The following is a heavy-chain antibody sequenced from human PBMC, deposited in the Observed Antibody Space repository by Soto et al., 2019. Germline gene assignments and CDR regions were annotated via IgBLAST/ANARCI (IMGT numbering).Heavy chain of an antibody. CDR3: ARQPPTPNYYDSSGYYLFDY. CDR2: IYPGDSDT. V-gene: IGHV5-51*01. D-gene: IGHD3-22*01. J-gene: IGHJ4*02. Sequence: GESLKISCKGSGYSFTSYWIGWVRQMPGKGLEWMGIIYPGDSDTRYSPPFQGQVTISADKFISTAYLQGSSLKASDTAMYYCARQPPTPNYYDSSGYYLFDYWGQGTLVTVSS. CDR1: GYSFTSYW.